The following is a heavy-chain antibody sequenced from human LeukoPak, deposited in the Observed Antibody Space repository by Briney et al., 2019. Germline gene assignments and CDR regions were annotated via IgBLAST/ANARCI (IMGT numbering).Heavy chain of an antibody. V-gene: IGHV4-59*01. J-gene: IGHJ4*02. CDR1: GGSISSYY. D-gene: IGHD6-13*01. Sequence: PSETLSLTCTVSGGSISSYYWSWIQQPPGKGLEWINYINYSGSTNYNPSLKSRVTILVDTSKNQFSLKLSSVTPADTAVYYCARVGGYGSRWYLSPYFDYWGQGTLVTVSS. CDR2: INYSGST. CDR3: ARVGGYGSRWYLSPYFDY.